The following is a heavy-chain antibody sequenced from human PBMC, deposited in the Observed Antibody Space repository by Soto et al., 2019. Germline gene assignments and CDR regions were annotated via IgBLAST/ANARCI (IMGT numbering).Heavy chain of an antibody. J-gene: IGHJ4*02. V-gene: IGHV1-58*01. D-gene: IGHD5-18*01. CDR3: AADGDTAMVSY. Sequence: SVNVSCKASGFTFTSSAVQWVRQARGQRLEWIGWIVVGSGNTNYAQKFQERVTITRDMSTSTAYMELSSLRSEDTAVYYCAADGDTAMVSYWGQGTLVTVSS. CDR1: GFTFTSSA. CDR2: IVVGSGNT.